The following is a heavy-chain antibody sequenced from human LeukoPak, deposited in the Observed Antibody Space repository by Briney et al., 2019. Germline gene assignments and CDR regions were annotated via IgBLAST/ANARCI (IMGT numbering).Heavy chain of an antibody. Sequence: SETLSLTCAVYGGSFSGYYWSWIRQPPGKGLEWIGEINHSGSTNHNPSLKSRVTISVDTSKNQFSLKLSSVTAADTAVYYCARMGSSSSGFYYYYMDVWGKGTTVTVSS. CDR1: GGSFSGYY. V-gene: IGHV4-34*01. D-gene: IGHD6-6*01. J-gene: IGHJ6*03. CDR3: ARMGSSSSGFYYYYMDV. CDR2: INHSGST.